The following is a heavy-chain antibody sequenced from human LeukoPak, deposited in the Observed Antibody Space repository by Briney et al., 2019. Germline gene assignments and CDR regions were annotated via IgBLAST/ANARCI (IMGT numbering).Heavy chain of an antibody. CDR2: IYHSGST. V-gene: IGHV4-38-2*02. CDR1: GYSISSGYY. CDR3: ARGILERDAFDI. Sequence: SETLSLTCTVSGYSISSGYYWGWIRQPPGKGLEWIGSIYHSGSTYYNPSLKSRVTISVDTSKNQFSLKLSSVTAADTAVYYCARGILERDAFDIWGQGTMVTVSS. J-gene: IGHJ3*02. D-gene: IGHD1-1*01.